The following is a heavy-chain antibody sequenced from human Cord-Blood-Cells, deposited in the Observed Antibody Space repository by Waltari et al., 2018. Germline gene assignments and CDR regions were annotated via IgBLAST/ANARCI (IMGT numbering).Heavy chain of an antibody. CDR1: GFTFDDYT. D-gene: IGHD6-13*01. V-gene: IGHV3-43*01. CDR3: AKGGIAAADAFDI. Sequence: EVQLVESGGVVVQPGGSLRLSCAASGFTFDDYTMHWVRQAPGEGLEWVSLISWDGGSTYYADSVKGRFTISRDNSKNSLYLQMNSLRTEDTALYYCAKGGIAAADAFDIWGQGTMVTVSS. J-gene: IGHJ3*02. CDR2: ISWDGGST.